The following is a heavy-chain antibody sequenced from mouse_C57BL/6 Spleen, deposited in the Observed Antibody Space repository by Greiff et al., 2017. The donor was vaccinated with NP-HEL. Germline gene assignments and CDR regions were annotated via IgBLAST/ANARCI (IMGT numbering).Heavy chain of an antibody. CDR3: ARKGDGLLSVYWYFDV. V-gene: IGHV1-69*01. J-gene: IGHJ1*03. D-gene: IGHD2-3*01. CDR1: GYTFTSYW. CDR2: IDPSDSYT. Sequence: VQLQQPGAELVMPGASVKLSCKASGYTFTSYWMHWVKQRPGQGLEWIGEIDPSDSYTNYNQKFKGKSTLTVDKSSSTAYMQLSSLTSEDSAVYYCARKGDGLLSVYWYFDVWGTGTTVTVSS.